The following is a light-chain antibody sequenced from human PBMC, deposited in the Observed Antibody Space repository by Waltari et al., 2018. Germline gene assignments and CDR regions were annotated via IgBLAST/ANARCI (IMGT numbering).Light chain of an antibody. V-gene: IGKV1-9*01. J-gene: IGKJ4*01. CDR1: QDISSY. Sequence: DIQLTQSPSFLSASVGDRLTITCRASQDISSYLAWYQQKPGKAPNLLIYGASTLQGGVPSRVSGSCSGREFTLPISSLQPDHFAAYYCEQPNSDPLAFGGGTKVEI. CDR3: EQPNSDPLA. CDR2: GAS.